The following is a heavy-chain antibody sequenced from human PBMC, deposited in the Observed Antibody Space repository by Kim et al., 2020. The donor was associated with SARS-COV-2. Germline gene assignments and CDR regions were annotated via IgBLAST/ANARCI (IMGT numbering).Heavy chain of an antibody. J-gene: IGHJ2*01. CDR3: ARHLRNWYFDL. V-gene: IGHV4-39*01. Sequence: YTQSLKGRVTISVDTSKKQFSLRLSSVTAADAAVYYCARHLRNWYFDLWGRGTLVTVSS.